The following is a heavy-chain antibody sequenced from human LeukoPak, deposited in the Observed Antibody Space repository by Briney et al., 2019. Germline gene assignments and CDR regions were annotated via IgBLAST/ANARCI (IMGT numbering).Heavy chain of an antibody. CDR2: ISYDGSNK. J-gene: IGHJ4*02. CDR3: ARDLTVVIFDY. Sequence: PGGSLRLSCAASGFTFSSYAMHWVRQAPGKGLEWVAVISYDGSNKYYADSVKGRFTISRDNSKNTLYLQMNSLRAEDTAVYYCARDLTVVIFDYWGREPWSPSPQ. CDR1: GFTFSSYA. D-gene: IGHD4-23*01. V-gene: IGHV3-30-3*01.